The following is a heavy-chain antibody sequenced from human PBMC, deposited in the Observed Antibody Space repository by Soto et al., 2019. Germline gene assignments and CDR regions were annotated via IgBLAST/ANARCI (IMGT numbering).Heavy chain of an antibody. Sequence: KASETLSLTCAVYGWSFSGHSWTWIRQSPGKGLEWIGDINHSGRVNYSPSLKSRVTISLDTSKNQFSLTLSAVTAADTAMYYCSTRAYDTNGYYRFDPWGQGTLVTVSS. CDR2: INHSGRV. V-gene: IGHV4-34*01. J-gene: IGHJ5*01. CDR1: GWSFSGHS. D-gene: IGHD3-22*01. CDR3: STRAYDTNGYYRFDP.